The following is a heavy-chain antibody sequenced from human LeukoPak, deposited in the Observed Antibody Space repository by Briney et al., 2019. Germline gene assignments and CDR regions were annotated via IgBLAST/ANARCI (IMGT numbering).Heavy chain of an antibody. CDR1: VDTLSELS. CDR2: FYPEDGET. CDR3: ATGLPYYYNGMDV. V-gene: IGHV1-24*01. Sequence: ASVKVSCELSVDTLSELSIHWVRQAPGKGLECVGGFYPEDGETIYAQKSQGRVTMTEDTSTDTAYMELSSLRSEDTAVYYCATGLPYYYNGMDVWGQGTTVTVSS. D-gene: IGHD2-15*01. J-gene: IGHJ6*02.